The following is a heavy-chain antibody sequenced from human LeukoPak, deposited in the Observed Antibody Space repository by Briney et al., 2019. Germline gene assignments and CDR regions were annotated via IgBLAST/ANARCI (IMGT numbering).Heavy chain of an antibody. Sequence: GASVKVSCKASGYTFTSYGISWVRQAPGQGLEWMGWISAYNGNTHYAQKFQGRVTMTRDTSISTAYMELSRLRSDDTAVYYCARDVEDIVVVVAATIWFDPWGQGTLVTVSS. V-gene: IGHV1-18*01. D-gene: IGHD2-15*01. CDR3: ARDVEDIVVVVAATIWFDP. CDR2: ISAYNGNT. CDR1: GYTFTSYG. J-gene: IGHJ5*02.